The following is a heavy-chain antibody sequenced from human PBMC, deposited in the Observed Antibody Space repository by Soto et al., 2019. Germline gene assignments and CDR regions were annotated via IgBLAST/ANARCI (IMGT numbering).Heavy chain of an antibody. D-gene: IGHD1-1*01. Sequence: ASVKVSCKASGGTFSDSTINWVRQAPGQRLEWMGGIIPIFDTANYAEKFQGRVTITADESTSTSFMEVSSLRSEDTAVYYCARNGTLTGYSYGMDVWGQGTMVTVSS. CDR2: IIPIFDTA. CDR1: GGTFSDST. J-gene: IGHJ6*02. CDR3: ARNGTLTGYSYGMDV. V-gene: IGHV1-69*13.